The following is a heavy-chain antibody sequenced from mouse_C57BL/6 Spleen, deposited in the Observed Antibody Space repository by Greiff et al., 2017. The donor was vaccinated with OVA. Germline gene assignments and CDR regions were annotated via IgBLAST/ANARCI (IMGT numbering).Heavy chain of an antibody. CDR1: GYTFTSYW. Sequence: VQLQQPGAELVKPGASVKLSCKASGYTFTSYWMHWVKQRPGQGLEWIGMIHPNSGSTNYNEKFKSKATLTVDKSSSTAYMQLSSLTSEDSAVYYCARLDDGYQAWFAYWGQGTLVTVSA. J-gene: IGHJ3*01. D-gene: IGHD2-3*01. V-gene: IGHV1-64*01. CDR2: IHPNSGST. CDR3: ARLDDGYQAWFAY.